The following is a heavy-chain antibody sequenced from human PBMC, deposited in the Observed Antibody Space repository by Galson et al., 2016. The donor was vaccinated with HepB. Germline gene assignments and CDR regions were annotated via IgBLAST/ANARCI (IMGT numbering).Heavy chain of an antibody. V-gene: IGHV3-15*01. CDR1: GFTFSKTW. D-gene: IGHD3-10*01. CDR2: IKSKTDAGTI. J-gene: IGHJ6*01. Sequence: SLRLSCAASGFTFSKTWMYWVRQAPGKGLEWVGRIKSKTDAGTIDYAAPVKDRFTISRDDSENMLYLQMNSLKNEDTAIYYCATFLGGSPFSFYYHGMDVWGQGTTVTVPS. CDR3: ATFLGGSPFSFYYHGMDV.